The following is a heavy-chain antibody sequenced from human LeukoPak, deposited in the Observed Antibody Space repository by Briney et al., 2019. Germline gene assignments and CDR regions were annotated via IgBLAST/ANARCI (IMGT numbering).Heavy chain of an antibody. CDR3: ARGGQGYYYDSSGYFTFDP. V-gene: IGHV1-18*01. D-gene: IGHD3-22*01. CDR2: ISAYNGNT. Sequence: ASVKVSCKASGYTFTSYAMNWVRQAPGQGLEWMGWISAYNGNTNYAQKLQGTVTMTTDTSTSTDYMELRSLRSDDTAVYYCARGGQGYYYDSSGYFTFDPWGQGTLVTVSS. CDR1: GYTFTSYA. J-gene: IGHJ5*02.